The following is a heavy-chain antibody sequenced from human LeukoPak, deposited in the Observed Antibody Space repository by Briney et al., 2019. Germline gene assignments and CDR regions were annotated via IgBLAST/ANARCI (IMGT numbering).Heavy chain of an antibody. CDR2: IYYSGST. D-gene: IGHD3-9*01. J-gene: IGHJ5*02. CDR3: ARGPNYDILTGSNPFDP. V-gene: IGHV4-61*01. CDR1: GYSISSGYY. Sequence: SETLSLTCTVSGYSISSGYYWGWIRQPPGKGLEWIGYIYYSGSTNYNPSLKSRVTISVDTSKNQFSLKLSSVTAADTAVYYCARGPNYDILTGSNPFDPWGQGTLVTVSS.